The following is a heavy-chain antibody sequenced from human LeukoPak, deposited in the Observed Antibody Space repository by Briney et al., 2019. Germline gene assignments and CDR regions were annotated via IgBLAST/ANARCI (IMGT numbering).Heavy chain of an antibody. CDR2: ISGDSYDT. CDR3: ARNRTGTFDF. J-gene: IGHJ4*02. Sequence: ASVKVSCKASGYTFRNYGIKWVRQAPGQGLEWMGWISGDSYDTKYEQKLQGTVTMTTDTSTNTAYMELRSLRSDDTAMYYCARNRTGTFDFWGQGTLVTVSS. CDR1: GYTFRNYG. V-gene: IGHV1-18*01. D-gene: IGHD3-10*01.